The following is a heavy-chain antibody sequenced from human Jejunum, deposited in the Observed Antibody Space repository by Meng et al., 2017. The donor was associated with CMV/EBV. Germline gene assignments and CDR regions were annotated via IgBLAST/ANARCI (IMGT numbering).Heavy chain of an antibody. J-gene: IGHJ4*02. Sequence: GYILTDYSIHWIRQAPGQGLEWMGWINPKSGDTDYAPKFQGGVTLTRDTSTSTIYMQTYLRSDDTAVYFCARAGRGDSTFSHYDYWGQGTPVTVSS. CDR1: GYILTDYS. V-gene: IGHV1-2*02. CDR3: ARAGRGDSTFSHYDY. CDR2: INPKSGDT. D-gene: IGHD3-10*01.